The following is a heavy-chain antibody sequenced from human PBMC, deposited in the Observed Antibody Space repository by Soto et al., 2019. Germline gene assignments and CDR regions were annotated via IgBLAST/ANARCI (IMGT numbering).Heavy chain of an antibody. V-gene: IGHV3-30*03. D-gene: IGHD6-6*01. CDR2: ISYDGSNE. CDR3: ARDQARPNYYYYYGMDV. Sequence: GGSLRLSCAASGFTFRSFGMHWVRQAPGKGLEWVALISYDGSNEYYADSVKGRFTVSRDNSKNTLYLQMNSLRAEDTAVYYCARDQARPNYYYYYGMDVWGQWNTVSVS. CDR1: GFTFRSFG. J-gene: IGHJ6*02.